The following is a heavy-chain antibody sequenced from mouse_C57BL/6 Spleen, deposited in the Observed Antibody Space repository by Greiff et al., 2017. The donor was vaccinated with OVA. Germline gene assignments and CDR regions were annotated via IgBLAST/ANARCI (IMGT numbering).Heavy chain of an antibody. CDR3: ARHDEGFAY. J-gene: IGHJ3*01. Sequence: EVKLMESGGGLVKPGGSLKLSCAASGFTFSSYTMSWVRQTPEKRLEWVATISGGGGNTYYPDSVKGRFTISRDNAKNTLYLQMSSLRSEDTALYYCARHDEGFAYWGQGTLVTVSA. CDR1: GFTFSSYT. CDR2: ISGGGGNT. V-gene: IGHV5-9*01.